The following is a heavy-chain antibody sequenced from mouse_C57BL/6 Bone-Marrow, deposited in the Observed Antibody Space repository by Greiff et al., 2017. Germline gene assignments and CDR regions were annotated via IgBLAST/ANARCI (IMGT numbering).Heavy chain of an antibody. CDR3: TREGYYYGSSPFAY. D-gene: IGHD1-1*01. J-gene: IGHJ3*01. V-gene: IGHV5-9-1*02. CDR2: ISSGGDYI. Sequence: EVKLMESGEGLVKPGGSLKLSCAASGFTFSSYAMSWVRQTPEKRLEWVAYISSGGDYIYYADTLKGRFTISRDNARNTLYLQMSSLNSEDTAMYYCTREGYYYGSSPFAYWGQGTLVTVSA. CDR1: GFTFSSYA.